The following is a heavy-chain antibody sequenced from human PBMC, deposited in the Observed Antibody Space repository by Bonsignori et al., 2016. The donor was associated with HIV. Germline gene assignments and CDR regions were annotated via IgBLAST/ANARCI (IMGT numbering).Heavy chain of an antibody. CDR3: ARLTYYYDSSGYFN. D-gene: IGHD3-22*01. V-gene: IGHV1-69*10. Sequence: SVKVSCKASGGTFSSYAISWVRQAPGQGLEWMGGIIPILGIANYAQKFQGRVTITADESTSTAYMELSSLRSEDTAVYYCARLTYYYDSSGYFNWGQGTLVTVSS. CDR1: GGTFSSYA. J-gene: IGHJ4*02. CDR2: IIPILGIA.